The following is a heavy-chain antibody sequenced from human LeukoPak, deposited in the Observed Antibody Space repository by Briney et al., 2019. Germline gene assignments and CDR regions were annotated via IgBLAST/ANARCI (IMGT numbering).Heavy chain of an antibody. CDR1: GFGLSCYA. Sequence: PGGSLRLSCAGTGFGLSCYALNWVRQAPGKGLEWVSEISASSNYKYYADSVKGRFTISRDNSQNMFFLQMNSLRAEDTAVYYCARGQRSCNSASCHLWYFDLWGRGTLVSVSS. CDR2: ISASSNYK. CDR3: ARGQRSCNSASCHLWYFDL. J-gene: IGHJ2*01. V-gene: IGHV3-23*01. D-gene: IGHD2-2*01.